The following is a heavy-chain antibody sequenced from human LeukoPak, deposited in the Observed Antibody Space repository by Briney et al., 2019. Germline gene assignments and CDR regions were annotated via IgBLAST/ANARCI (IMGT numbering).Heavy chain of an antibody. CDR1: GFTFSSYS. CDR2: ISSSSSYI. J-gene: IGHJ3*02. Sequence: PGGSLRLSCAASGFTFSSYSMDWVRQAPGKGLEWVSSISSSSSYIYYADSVKGRFTISRDNAKNSLYLQMNSLRAEDTAVYYCARDYTMVRGVIINDAFDIWGQGTMVTVSS. CDR3: ARDYTMVRGVIINDAFDI. D-gene: IGHD3-10*01. V-gene: IGHV3-21*01.